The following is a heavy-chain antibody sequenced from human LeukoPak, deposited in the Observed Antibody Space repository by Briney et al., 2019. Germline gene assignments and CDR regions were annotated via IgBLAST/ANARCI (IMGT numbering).Heavy chain of an antibody. Sequence: GGSLRLSCAASGFTFSSYWMSWVRQAPGKGREWVANIEEDGSEKYYVDSVKGRFTISRDNAKNSLYLQMNSLRAEDTAVYYCARDPEDCSSTSCYTHYFDYWGQGTLVTVSS. J-gene: IGHJ4*02. CDR1: GFTFSSYW. D-gene: IGHD2-2*01. CDR2: IEEDGSEK. CDR3: ARDPEDCSSTSCYTHYFDY. V-gene: IGHV3-7*01.